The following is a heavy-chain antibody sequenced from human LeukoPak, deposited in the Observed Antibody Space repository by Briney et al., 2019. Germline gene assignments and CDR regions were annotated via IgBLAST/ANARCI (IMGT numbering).Heavy chain of an antibody. D-gene: IGHD1-26*01. CDR1: GGSISSGDYY. Sequence: SQTLSLTCTVSGGSISSGDYYWSWIRQPPGKGLEWIGSIYHSGSTYDNPSLKSRVTMSVDSSKNQFSLKLSSVTAADTAVYYCARVGVGSSYPDYWGQGTLVTVSS. J-gene: IGHJ4*02. CDR3: ARVGVGSSYPDY. CDR2: IYHSGST. V-gene: IGHV4-30-4*01.